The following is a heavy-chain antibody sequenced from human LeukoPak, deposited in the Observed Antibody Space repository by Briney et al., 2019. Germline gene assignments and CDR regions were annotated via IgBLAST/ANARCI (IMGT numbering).Heavy chain of an antibody. Sequence: GGSLRLSCAASGFTFSSYSMNWVRQAPGKGLEWVSFISSSSSAIYYADSVKGRFTISRDNAKNSLYLQMNSLRAEDTAVYYCARDRGGSYSAIDYWGQGTLVTVSS. CDR1: GFTFSSYS. J-gene: IGHJ4*02. CDR3: ARDRGGSYSAIDY. V-gene: IGHV3-48*04. D-gene: IGHD1-26*01. CDR2: ISSSSSAI.